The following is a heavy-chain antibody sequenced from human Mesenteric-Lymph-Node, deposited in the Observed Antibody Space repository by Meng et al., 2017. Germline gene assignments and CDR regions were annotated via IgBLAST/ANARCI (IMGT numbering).Heavy chain of an antibody. J-gene: IGHJ4*02. Sequence: GGSLRLSCAASGFTFSSYAMSWVRQAPGKGLEWVSAISGSGGSTYYADSVKGRFTISRDNSKNTLYLQMNSLRAEDTAVYYCAYPPRVVLGAVQQLAYYNLDYWGQGTLVTVSS. CDR2: ISGSGGST. V-gene: IGHV3-23*01. CDR1: GFTFSSYA. D-gene: IGHD6-13*01. CDR3: AYPPRVVLGAVQQLAYYNLDY.